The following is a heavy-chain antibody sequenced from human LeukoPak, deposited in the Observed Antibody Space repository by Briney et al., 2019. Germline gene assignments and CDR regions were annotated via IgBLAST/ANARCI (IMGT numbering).Heavy chain of an antibody. D-gene: IGHD6-19*01. CDR3: AREASSEYSSGWYFDY. CDR2: IYSGGST. V-gene: IGHV3-53*01. Sequence: GGSLRLSCAASGFTVSSNYMSWVRQAPGKGLEWVSVIYSGGSTYYADSVKGRFTISRDNSKKTLNLQMNSLRAEDTAVYYCAREASSEYSSGWYFDYWGQGTLVTVSS. CDR1: GFTVSSNY. J-gene: IGHJ4*02.